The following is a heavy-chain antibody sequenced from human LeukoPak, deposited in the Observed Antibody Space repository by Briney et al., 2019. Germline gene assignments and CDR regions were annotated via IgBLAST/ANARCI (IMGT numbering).Heavy chain of an antibody. V-gene: IGHV3-66*01. J-gene: IGHJ4*02. CDR3: AREVGGGASGQ. CDR1: GFNFNSHG. CDR2: IYSDGTI. D-gene: IGHD3-16*01. Sequence: GGSLRLSCAASGFNFNSHGMHWVRQVPGKGLEWVSVIYSDGTISYADSVKGRFTVSRDNSENTLYLQMNSLRVEDTAVYYCAREVGGGASGQWGQGTLVTVSS.